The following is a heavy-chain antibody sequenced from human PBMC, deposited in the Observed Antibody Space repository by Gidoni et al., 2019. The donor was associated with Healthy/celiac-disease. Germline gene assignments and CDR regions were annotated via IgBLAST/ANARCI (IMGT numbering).Heavy chain of an antibody. Sequence: EFQLVESGGVLVKPGGSLRLSCAASGFTFSSDSMNWVRQAPGKGLEWVSSISSSSSYIYYADSGKGRFTISRENAKNSLYMQMNSLRAEDTAVYYCARGKGVGATDFDYWGQGTLVTVSS. CDR1: GFTFSSDS. CDR2: ISSSSSYI. J-gene: IGHJ4*02. V-gene: IGHV3-21*01. D-gene: IGHD1-26*01. CDR3: ARGKGVGATDFDY.